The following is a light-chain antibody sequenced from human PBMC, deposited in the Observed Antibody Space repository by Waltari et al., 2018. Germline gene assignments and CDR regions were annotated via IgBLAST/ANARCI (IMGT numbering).Light chain of an antibody. CDR1: QSISRP. Sequence: EIILTQSPGTLSLSPGERATLSYRASQSISRPLAWYQQKPGQAPRLLIYDASTRATGIPDRFSGSGSGTDFSLTISRLEPEDSAVYYCQHYVRLPATFGQGTKVEIK. CDR2: DAS. CDR3: QHYVRLPAT. J-gene: IGKJ1*01. V-gene: IGKV3-20*01.